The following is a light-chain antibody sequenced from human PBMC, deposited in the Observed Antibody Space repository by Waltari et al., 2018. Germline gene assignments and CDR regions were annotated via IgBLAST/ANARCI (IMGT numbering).Light chain of an antibody. J-gene: IGKJ2*01. V-gene: IGKV3-11*01. CDR1: QRVGTS. CDR3: QQRGSWPPMYT. CDR2: DAS. Sequence: EIVLTQSPATLSLSPGERATLSCRASQRVGTSLAWYQQKPGQAPRLLSYDASYRATGIPARFSGSGSGTDFALTISSLEPDDFAVYYCQQRGSWPPMYTFGQGTKVEIK.